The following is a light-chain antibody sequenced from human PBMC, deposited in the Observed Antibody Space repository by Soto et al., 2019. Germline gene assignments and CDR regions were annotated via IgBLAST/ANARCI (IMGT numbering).Light chain of an antibody. CDR3: CSYVGNYIYV. Sequence: QSALTQPRSVSGSPGQSVTMSCTGTSSDVGGNDYVAWYQQHPGKAPKLVIYDVTARPSGVPGRFSGSKSGNTASLTISGLQAEDEADYYCCSYVGNYIYVFGTGTKVTVL. V-gene: IGLV2-11*01. CDR2: DVT. J-gene: IGLJ1*01. CDR1: SSDVGGNDY.